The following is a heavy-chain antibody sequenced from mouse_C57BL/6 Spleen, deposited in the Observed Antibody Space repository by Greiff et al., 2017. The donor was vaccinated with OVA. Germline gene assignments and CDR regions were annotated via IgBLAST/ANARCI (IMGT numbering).Heavy chain of an antibody. CDR3: TDYYGSSYRLAY. V-gene: IGHV6-3*01. D-gene: IGHD1-1*01. CDR2: IRLKSDNYAT. CDR1: GFTFSNYW. Sequence: EVMLVESGGGLVQPGGSMKLSCVASGFTFSNYWMNWVRQSPEKGLEWVAQIRLKSDNYATHYAESVKGRFTISRDDSKSSVYLQMNNLRAEDTGIYYCTDYYGSSYRLAYWGQGTLVTVSA. J-gene: IGHJ3*01.